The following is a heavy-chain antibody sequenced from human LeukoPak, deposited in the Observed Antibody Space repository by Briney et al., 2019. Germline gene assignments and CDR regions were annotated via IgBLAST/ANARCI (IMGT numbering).Heavy chain of an antibody. V-gene: IGHV4-34*01. D-gene: IGHD3-9*01. CDR1: GGSFSGYY. CDR3: ARITIFPPVYYYYGMDV. Sequence: SETLSLTCAVYGGSFSGYYWSWIRRPPGKGLEWIGEINHSGSTNYNPSLKSRVTISVDTSKNQLSLRLSSVTAADTAVYYCARITIFPPVYYYYGMDVWGQGTTVTVSS. CDR2: INHSGST. J-gene: IGHJ6*02.